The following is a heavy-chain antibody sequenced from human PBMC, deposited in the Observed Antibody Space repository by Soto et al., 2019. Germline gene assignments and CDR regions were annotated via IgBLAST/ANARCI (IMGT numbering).Heavy chain of an antibody. Sequence: QVQLVQSGAEVKKPGSSVKVSCKASGGTFSSYAISWVRQAPGQGLEWMGGIIPIFGTANCAQKFQGSVTITADESTSTAYMELSSLRSDDTAVYYCARTAPVHSSGYYEDAFDIWCHGTMVTVSS. CDR2: IIPIFGTA. D-gene: IGHD3-22*01. J-gene: IGHJ3*02. CDR1: GGTFSSYA. V-gene: IGHV1-69*01. CDR3: ARTAPVHSSGYYEDAFDI.